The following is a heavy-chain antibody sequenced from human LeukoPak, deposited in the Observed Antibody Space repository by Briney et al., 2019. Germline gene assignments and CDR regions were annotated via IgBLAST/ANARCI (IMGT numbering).Heavy chain of an antibody. Sequence: SETLSLTCTVSGGSISSGSYYWSWIRQPAGKGLEWIGRIYTSGSTNYNPSLKSRVTISVDTSKNQFSLKLSSVTAADTAVYYCARSMVRGVIRRRGNWFDPWGQGTLVTVSS. D-gene: IGHD3-10*01. CDR2: IYTSGST. CDR1: GGSISSGSYY. J-gene: IGHJ5*02. CDR3: ARSMVRGVIRRRGNWFDP. V-gene: IGHV4-61*02.